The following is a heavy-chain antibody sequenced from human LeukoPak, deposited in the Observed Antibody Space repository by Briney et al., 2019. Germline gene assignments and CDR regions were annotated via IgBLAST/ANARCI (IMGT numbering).Heavy chain of an antibody. Sequence: SETLSLTCTVSGGSISSYYWSWIRQPAGKGLEWIGRIYTSGSTNYNPSLKSRVTMSVDTSKNQFSLKLSSVTAADTAVYYCARGVVPAAIRNYDYVWGSYRYAFDIWGQGTMVTVSS. D-gene: IGHD3-16*02. CDR1: GGSISSYY. CDR3: ARGVVPAAIRNYDYVWGSYRYAFDI. V-gene: IGHV4-4*07. J-gene: IGHJ3*02. CDR2: IYTSGST.